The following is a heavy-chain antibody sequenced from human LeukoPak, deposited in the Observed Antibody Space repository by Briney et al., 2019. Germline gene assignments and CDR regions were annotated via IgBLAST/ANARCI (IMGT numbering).Heavy chain of an antibody. Sequence: SVKVSCKASGGTFSSYAISWVRQAPGQGLEWMGGIIPIFGTANYAQKFQGRVTITADESTSTAYMELSSLRSEDTAVYYCARVSTAMAQGYYFDYWGQGTLVTVSS. V-gene: IGHV1-69*13. CDR2: IIPIFGTA. CDR3: ARVSTAMAQGYYFDY. J-gene: IGHJ4*02. D-gene: IGHD5-18*01. CDR1: GGTFSSYA.